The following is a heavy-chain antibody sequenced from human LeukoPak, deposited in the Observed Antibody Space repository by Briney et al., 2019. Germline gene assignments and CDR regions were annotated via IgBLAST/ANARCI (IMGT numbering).Heavy chain of an antibody. Sequence: GGSLRLSCAASGFTFSIYGMHWVRQAPGKGLEWVAVISYDGSNIYYADSVKGRFTISRDNSKNTLYLQMNSLRAEDTAVYYCAKARGSSSWYFDYWGQGTLVTVSS. J-gene: IGHJ4*02. CDR2: ISYDGSNI. V-gene: IGHV3-30*18. CDR3: AKARGSSSWYFDY. CDR1: GFTFSIYG. D-gene: IGHD6-13*01.